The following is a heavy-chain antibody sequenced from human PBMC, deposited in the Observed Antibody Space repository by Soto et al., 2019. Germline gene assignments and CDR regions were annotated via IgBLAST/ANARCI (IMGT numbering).Heavy chain of an antibody. CDR3: ARVEVPESSSRHPCAP. Sequence: SETLSLTCSVSGDSINNKNWWTWLRQPPGKRLDLIGDIYHTGRSSYNPSLTSRVTMSVDKSKNQFSLKLTSVTAADTAVYYCARVEVPESSSRHPCAPWGQGTLVTVSS. CDR1: GDSINNKNW. J-gene: IGHJ5*02. D-gene: IGHD6-13*01. V-gene: IGHV4-4*02. CDR2: IYHTGRS.